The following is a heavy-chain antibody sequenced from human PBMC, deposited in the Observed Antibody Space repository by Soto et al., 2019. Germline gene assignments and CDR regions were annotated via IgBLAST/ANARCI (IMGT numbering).Heavy chain of an antibody. CDR1: GFTFSSYA. Sequence: QVQLVESGGGVVQPGRSLRLSCAASGFTFSSYAMHWVRQAPGKGLEWVAVISYDGSNKYYADSVKGRFTISRDNSKNTLYLQMNSLRAEDTAVYYCARYYCSPFDAFDIWGQGTMVTVSS. D-gene: IGHD3-10*01. V-gene: IGHV3-30-3*01. CDR3: ARYYCSPFDAFDI. CDR2: ISYDGSNK. J-gene: IGHJ3*02.